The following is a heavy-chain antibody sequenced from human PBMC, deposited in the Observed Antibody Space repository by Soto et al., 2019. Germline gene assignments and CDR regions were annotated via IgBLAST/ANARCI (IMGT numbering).Heavy chain of an antibody. CDR1: GFTFTGYW. Sequence: PGGSLRLSCAASGFTFTGYWMHWVRQAPGKGLVWVSRINSDGSSTSDADSVKGRFITSRDKSKNTVDLQMNSLRAEDTAVYYCAKVGPYDSGSYMFRYNWFGPWGPGTLVTVSS. CDR2: INSDGSST. J-gene: IGHJ5*02. D-gene: IGHD3-10*01. CDR3: AKVGPYDSGSYMFRYNWFGP. V-gene: IGHV3-74*01.